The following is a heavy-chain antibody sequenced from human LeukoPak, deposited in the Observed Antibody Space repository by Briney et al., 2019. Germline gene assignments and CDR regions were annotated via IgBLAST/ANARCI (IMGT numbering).Heavy chain of an antibody. D-gene: IGHD3-3*01. CDR3: ARHYYDFWSGYSSLGY. Sequence: GESLKISCKGSGYSFTSYWIGWVRQVPGKGLEWMGIVYPGDSDTRYSPSFQGQVTISADKSISTAYLQWSSLKASDTAMYYCARHYYDFWSGYSSLGYWGQGTLVTVSS. CDR1: GYSFTSYW. V-gene: IGHV5-51*01. J-gene: IGHJ4*02. CDR2: VYPGDSDT.